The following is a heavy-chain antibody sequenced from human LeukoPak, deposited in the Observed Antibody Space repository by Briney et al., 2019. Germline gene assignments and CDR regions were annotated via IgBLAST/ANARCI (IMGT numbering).Heavy chain of an antibody. J-gene: IGHJ5*02. D-gene: IGHD3-22*01. CDR3: VRDYYDSSGYYSLP. V-gene: IGHV1-18*01. Sequence: ASVKVSCKASGYTFTSYGISWVRQAPGQGLEWMGWISAYNGNTNYAQKLQGRVTMTTDTSTSTAYVELRSLRSDDTAVYYCVRDYYDSSGYYSLPWGQGTLVTVSS. CDR1: GYTFTSYG. CDR2: ISAYNGNT.